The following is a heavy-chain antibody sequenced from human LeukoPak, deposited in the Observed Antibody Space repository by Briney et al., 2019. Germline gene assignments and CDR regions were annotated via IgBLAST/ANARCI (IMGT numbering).Heavy chain of an antibody. V-gene: IGHV4-59*01. Sequence: SETLSLTCTVSGGSLSRYYWSWIRQPPGKGLEWIGHIHYSGSTNYNPSLKSRVAISIDPSKNQFSLRLSSVTAVDTAVYYCARVSGATITTYYGMDVWGQGTTVTVS. J-gene: IGHJ6*02. D-gene: IGHD5-12*01. CDR3: ARVSGATITTYYGMDV. CDR2: IHYSGST. CDR1: GGSLSRYY.